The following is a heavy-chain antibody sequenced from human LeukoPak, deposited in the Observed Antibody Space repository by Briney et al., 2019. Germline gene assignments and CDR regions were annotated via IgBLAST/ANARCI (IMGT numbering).Heavy chain of an antibody. V-gene: IGHV3-74*01. D-gene: IGHD3-3*01. CDR3: ARGLYDFWSGYSYYYYGMDV. CDR1: GFTFSSYW. CDR2: INSDGSST. J-gene: IGHJ6*02. Sequence: GGSLRLSCAASGFTFSSYWMHWVRQAPGKGLVWVSRINSDGSSTSYADSVKGRFTISRDNAKNTLYLQMNSLRAEDTAVYYCARGLYDFWSGYSYYYYGMDVWGQGTTVTVSS.